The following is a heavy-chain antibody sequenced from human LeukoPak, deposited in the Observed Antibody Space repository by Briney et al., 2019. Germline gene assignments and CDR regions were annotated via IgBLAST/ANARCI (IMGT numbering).Heavy chain of an antibody. CDR3: ARARNWNYGVIDY. V-gene: IGHV4-39*07. Sequence: PSETLSLTCTVSGGSISGSGYYWVWIRQPPGKGLEWTATIYYTGSTYYNPSLKSRVTISVDTSKNQFSLKLSSVTAADTAVYYCARARNWNYGVIDYWGQGTLVTVSS. CDR2: IYYTGST. D-gene: IGHD1-7*01. CDR1: GGSISGSGYY. J-gene: IGHJ4*02.